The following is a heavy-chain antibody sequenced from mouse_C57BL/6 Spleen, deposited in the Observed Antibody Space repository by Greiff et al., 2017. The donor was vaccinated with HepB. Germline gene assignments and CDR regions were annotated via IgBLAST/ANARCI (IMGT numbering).Heavy chain of an antibody. D-gene: IGHD1-1*01. CDR1: GFTFSSYA. Sequence: EVKLMESGEGLVKPGGSLKLSCAASGFTFSSYAMSWVRQTPEKRLEWVAYISSGGDYIYYADTVKGRFTISRDNARNTLYLQMSSLKSEDTAMYYCTRDGSSLYFDYWGQGTTLTVSS. CDR3: TRDGSSLYFDY. CDR2: ISSGGDYI. J-gene: IGHJ2*01. V-gene: IGHV5-9-1*02.